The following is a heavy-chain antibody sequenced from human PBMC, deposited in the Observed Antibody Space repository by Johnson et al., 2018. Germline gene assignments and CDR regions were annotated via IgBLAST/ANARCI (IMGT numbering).Heavy chain of an antibody. CDR3: IDPQLRL. CDR1: GFTFSSSY. Sequence: VQLQESGGGLVQPGGSXRLSCAASGFTFSSSYMHWVRQVPGRGLVWVSRINRDGSTINYADSVKGRFTISRDNAKNTLYLQMNSLIAEDTAVYYCIDPQLRLWGQGTLVTVST. D-gene: IGHD1-1*01. V-gene: IGHV3-74*01. J-gene: IGHJ4*02. CDR2: INRDGSTI.